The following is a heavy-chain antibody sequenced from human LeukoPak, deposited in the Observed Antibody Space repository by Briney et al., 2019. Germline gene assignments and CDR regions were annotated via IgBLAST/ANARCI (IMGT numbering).Heavy chain of an antibody. J-gene: IGHJ5*01. CDR3: ARALVGANTWFDS. V-gene: IGHV3-53*04. Sequence: PGGSLRLSCAVSGFSVSSSYMIWIRQAPGKGLECVSFIYSTGTTKYADSVKGRFTISRHNSENTLYLDMNSLTDEDTAVYYCARALVGANTWFDSWGQGTLVTVPS. CDR2: IYSTGTT. CDR1: GFSVSSSY. D-gene: IGHD1-26*01.